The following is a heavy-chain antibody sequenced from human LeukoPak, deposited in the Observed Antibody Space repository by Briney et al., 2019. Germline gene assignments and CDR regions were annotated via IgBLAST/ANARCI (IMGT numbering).Heavy chain of an antibody. V-gene: IGHV1-18*01. D-gene: IGHD3-22*01. CDR1: GYTFISYG. J-gene: IGHJ5*02. CDR2: VSPYNGNT. CDR3: ARDGYDRPNWFAP. Sequence: ASVKVSCKASGYTFISYGISWLRQAPGQRLEWVGWVSPYNGNTNYAQRLRGRVTMTTDTSTNTAYMELRTLRSDDTAVYYCARDGYDRPNWFAPWGQGTLVTVSS.